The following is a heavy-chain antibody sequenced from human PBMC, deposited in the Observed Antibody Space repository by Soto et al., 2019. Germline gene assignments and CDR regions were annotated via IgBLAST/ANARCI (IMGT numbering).Heavy chain of an antibody. D-gene: IGHD4-17*01. V-gene: IGHV3-23*01. Sequence: GGSLRLSCAASGFTFSRDAIIWFRQAPGKRQEWVSAISGSGGSTYYADSVKGRFTISRDNSKTTLYLQMNSLRAEDTAVYFCAAGGATETTFCYYGGQGTLDTGSS. CDR1: GFTFSRDA. CDR2: ISGSGGST. J-gene: IGHJ4*02. CDR3: AAGGATETTFCYY.